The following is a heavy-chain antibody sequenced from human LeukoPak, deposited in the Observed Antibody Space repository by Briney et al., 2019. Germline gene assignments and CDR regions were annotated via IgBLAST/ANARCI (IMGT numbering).Heavy chain of an antibody. CDR3: AIEYSSSSVATNWFDP. Sequence: ASVKVSCKASGYTFTGYYMHWVRQAPGQGLEWMGWINPNSGGTNYAQKFQGRVTMTRDMSTSTVYMELSSLRSEDTAVYYCAIEYSSSSVATNWFDPWGQGTLVTVSS. CDR1: GYTFTGYY. CDR2: INPNSGGT. J-gene: IGHJ5*02. V-gene: IGHV1-2*02. D-gene: IGHD6-6*01.